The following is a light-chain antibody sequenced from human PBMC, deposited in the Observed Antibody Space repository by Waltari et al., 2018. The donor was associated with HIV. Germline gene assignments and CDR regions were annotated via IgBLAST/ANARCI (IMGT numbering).Light chain of an antibody. CDR3: CSYAGSYTYV. CDR2: DVS. J-gene: IGLJ1*01. V-gene: IGLV2-11*01. CDR1: SGDVGAYNY. Sequence: GSPGQSVTISCTGTSGDVGAYNYVSWYQQHPGKAPKLMIYDVSKRPSGVPDRFSGSRSGNTASLTISGLQAEDEADYYCCSYAGSYTYVFGTGTEVTVL.